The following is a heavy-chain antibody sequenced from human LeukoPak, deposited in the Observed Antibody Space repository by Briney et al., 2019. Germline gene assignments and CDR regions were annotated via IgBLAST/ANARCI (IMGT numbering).Heavy chain of an antibody. D-gene: IGHD2-2*01. CDR1: GFSFSNDW. Sequence: GGSLRLSCAASGFSFSNDWMCWVRQAPGKGLEWVANINQDGSKKYYADSVKGRFTISRDNAKNSLYLQMSSLRAEDTAVYYCARDHAYRTDYWGQGTLVAVSS. CDR3: ARDHAYRTDY. CDR2: INQDGSKK. V-gene: IGHV3-7*01. J-gene: IGHJ4*02.